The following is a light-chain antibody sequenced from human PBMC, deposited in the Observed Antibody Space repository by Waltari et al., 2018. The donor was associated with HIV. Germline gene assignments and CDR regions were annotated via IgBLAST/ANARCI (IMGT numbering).Light chain of an antibody. CDR1: ALPNKY. J-gene: IGLJ1*01. V-gene: IGLV3-25*03. CDR3: QSADSSGTYV. Sequence: SYELTQPPSVSVSPGQTARLTCSGDALPNKYVDWYQQRPGQAPVLVMYKDSERPSGIPERFSGSSSGTTVTLTISGVQAEDEAAYYCQSADSSGTYVFGTGTKVTVL. CDR2: KDS.